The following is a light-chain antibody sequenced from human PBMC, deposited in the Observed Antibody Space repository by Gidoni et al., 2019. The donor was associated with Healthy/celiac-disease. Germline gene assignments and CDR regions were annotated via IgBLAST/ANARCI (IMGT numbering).Light chain of an antibody. Sequence: LGERATINCKSSQSVLYSSNNKNYLAWYQQKPGQPPKLLIYWASTRESGVPDRFSGSGSGTDFTLTISSLQSEDVAVYYCQQYYSNPLTFGGGTKVEIK. CDR3: QQYYSNPLT. CDR2: WAS. J-gene: IGKJ4*01. CDR1: QSVLYSSNNKNY. V-gene: IGKV4-1*01.